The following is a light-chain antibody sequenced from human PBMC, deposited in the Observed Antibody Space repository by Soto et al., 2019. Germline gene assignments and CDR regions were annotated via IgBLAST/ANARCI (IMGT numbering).Light chain of an antibody. V-gene: IGKV1-17*03. CDR3: LHYSGYVPP. Sequence: DVQMTQSPSVMSASVGDRVTITCRASQGINRYLAWFQQKPGKVPKRLIYAASDLESGVPSRFSGSGSGTEFTLTTSSLQSEDLATYYCLHYSGYVPPFGGGTKVAIK. CDR1: QGINRY. J-gene: IGKJ4*01. CDR2: AAS.